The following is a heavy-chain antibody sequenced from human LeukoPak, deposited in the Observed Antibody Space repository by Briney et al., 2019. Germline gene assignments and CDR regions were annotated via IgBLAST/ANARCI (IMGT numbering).Heavy chain of an antibody. Sequence: GASVKVSCKASGYTFTSYYMHWVRQAPGQGLEWMGIVNPSGGSTSYAQKFQGRVTMSRDMSTSTVYMELSSLRSEDTAVYYCARSHKARTGYFDYWGQGTLVTVSS. CDR3: ARSHKARTGYFDY. CDR1: GYTFTSYY. D-gene: IGHD1-1*01. V-gene: IGHV1-46*01. J-gene: IGHJ4*02. CDR2: VNPSGGST.